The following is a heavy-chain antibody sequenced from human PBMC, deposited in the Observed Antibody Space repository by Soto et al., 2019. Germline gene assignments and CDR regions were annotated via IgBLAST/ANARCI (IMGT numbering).Heavy chain of an antibody. V-gene: IGHV4-30-2*01. D-gene: IGHD4-17*01. CDR3: ARAMTTATTFDY. CDR1: GGSISSGGYS. CDR2: IYHSGGT. J-gene: IGHJ4*02. Sequence: SETLSLSCAVSGGSISSGGYSWSWIRQPPGKGLECIGYIYHSGGTYYNPSLKSRVTISVDRSKNQFSLKLSSVTAADTAVYYCARAMTTATTFDYWGQGTLVTVSS.